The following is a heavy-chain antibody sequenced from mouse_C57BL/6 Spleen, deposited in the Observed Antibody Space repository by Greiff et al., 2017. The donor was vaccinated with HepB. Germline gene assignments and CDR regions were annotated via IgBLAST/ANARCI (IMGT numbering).Heavy chain of an antibody. CDR1: GFTFSSYA. D-gene: IGHD2-1*01. CDR3: TRDGIYSYWYFDV. V-gene: IGHV5-9-1*02. J-gene: IGHJ1*03. Sequence: EVKVVESGAGLVKPGGSLKLSCAASGFTFSSYAMSWVRQTPEKRLEWVAYISSGGDYIYYADTVKGRFTISRDNARNTLYLQMSSLKSEDTAMYYCTRDGIYSYWYFDVWGTGTTVTVSS. CDR2: ISSGGDYI.